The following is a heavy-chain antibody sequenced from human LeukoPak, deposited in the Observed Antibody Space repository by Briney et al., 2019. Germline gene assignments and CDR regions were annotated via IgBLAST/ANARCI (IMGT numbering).Heavy chain of an antibody. CDR1: GYTFTGYY. D-gene: IGHD6-13*01. CDR3: ARVVRGTAAGNNWFDP. V-gene: IGHV1-2*02. Sequence: GASVKVSCKASGYTFTGYYMHWVRQAPGQGLEWMGWINPNSGGTNYAQKFQGRVTMTRDTSISTAYMELSRLRSDDTAVYYCARVVRGTAAGNNWFDPWGQGTLVTVSS. CDR2: INPNSGGT. J-gene: IGHJ5*02.